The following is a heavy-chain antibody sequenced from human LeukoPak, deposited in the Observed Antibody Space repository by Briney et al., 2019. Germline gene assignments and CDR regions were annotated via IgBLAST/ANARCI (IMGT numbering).Heavy chain of an antibody. CDR2: ITPSVDTT. V-gene: IGHV1-46*01. J-gene: IGHJ4*02. CDR3: AKAPTGYTSSWLYFDY. D-gene: IGHD6-13*01. CDR1: GYTFTNYL. Sequence: ASVKVSCKASGYTFTNYLLHWVRQAPGQGLEWVGRITPSVDTTNYAQKFRDRVTMTRDTSTSTVYMELSSLRSEDTAVYHCAKAPTGYTSSWLYFDYWGQGTLVTVSS.